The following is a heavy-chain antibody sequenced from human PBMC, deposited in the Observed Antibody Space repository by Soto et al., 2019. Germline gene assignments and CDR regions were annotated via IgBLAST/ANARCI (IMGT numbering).Heavy chain of an antibody. V-gene: IGHV1-18*01. CDR3: AREPWYCSGGSCYSLYHHYYYYGMDV. D-gene: IGHD2-15*01. CDR2: ISAYNGNT. CDR1: GYTFTSYG. Sequence: ASVKVSCKASGYTFTSYGISWVRQAPGQGLEWMGWISAYNGNTNYAQKLQGRVTMTTDTSTSTAYMELRSLRSDDTAVYYCAREPWYCSGGSCYSLYHHYYYYGMDVWGQGTTVTVPS. J-gene: IGHJ6*02.